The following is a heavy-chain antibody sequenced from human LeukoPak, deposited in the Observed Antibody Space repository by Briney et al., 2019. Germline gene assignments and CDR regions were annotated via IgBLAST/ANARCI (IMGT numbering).Heavy chain of an antibody. J-gene: IGHJ4*02. Sequence: ASVKVSCKASGYTFTGYYMHWVRQAPGQGLEWMGWISPNSGATNYAQKFQTRVTMTGDTSISTAYMELSSLRSDDTAVYYCARLGGGSSWSNFDFWGQGTLVTVSS. CDR3: ARLGGGSSWSNFDF. CDR1: GYTFTGYY. CDR2: ISPNSGAT. D-gene: IGHD6-13*01. V-gene: IGHV1-2*02.